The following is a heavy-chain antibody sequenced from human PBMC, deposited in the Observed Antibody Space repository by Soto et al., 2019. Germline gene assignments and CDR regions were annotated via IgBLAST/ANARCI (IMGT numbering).Heavy chain of an antibody. D-gene: IGHD4-4*01. CDR3: ARYSRDYNGNSDSGRFDY. J-gene: IGHJ4*02. CDR2: IYYSGST. V-gene: IGHV4-59*01. CDR1: GGSISSYY. Sequence: SETLSLTCTVSGGSISSYYWSWIRQPPGKGLEWIGYIYYSGSTNYNPSLKSRVTISVDTSKNQFSLKLSSVTAADTAVYYCARYSRDYNGNSDSGRFDYWGQGTLVTVSS.